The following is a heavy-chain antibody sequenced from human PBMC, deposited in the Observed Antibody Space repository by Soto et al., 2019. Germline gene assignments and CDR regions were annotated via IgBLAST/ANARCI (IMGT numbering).Heavy chain of an antibody. CDR2: ISAYNGNT. CDR1: GYTFTSYG. D-gene: IGHD3-9*01. Sequence: QVQLVQSGAEVKKPGASVKVSCKASGYTFTSYGISWVRQAPGQGLEWMGWISAYNGNTNYAQKLQGRGTMTTDTSTSTAYMELRSLRSDDTAVYYCARDHDGLRYFDWLRSGYYGMYVWGQGTTVTVSS. CDR3: ARDHDGLRYFDWLRSGYYGMYV. V-gene: IGHV1-18*01. J-gene: IGHJ6*02.